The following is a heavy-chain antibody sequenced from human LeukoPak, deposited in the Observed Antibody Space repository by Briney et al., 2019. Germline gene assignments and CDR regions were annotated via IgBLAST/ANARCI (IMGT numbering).Heavy chain of an antibody. D-gene: IGHD6-13*01. CDR3: AKNQIPRAAAGPRIDY. J-gene: IGHJ4*02. V-gene: IGHV3-23*01. CDR2: ISGSGDST. CDR1: GFIFSSYR. Sequence: GGSLRPSCAASGFIFSSYRMNWVRQAPGKGLEWVSAISGSGDSTYYADSVKGRFTISRDNSKNTLYLQMNSLRAEDTAVYYCAKNQIPRAAAGPRIDYWGQGTLVTVSS.